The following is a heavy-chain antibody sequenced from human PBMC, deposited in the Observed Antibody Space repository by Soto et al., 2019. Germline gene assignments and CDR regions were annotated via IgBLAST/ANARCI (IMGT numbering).Heavy chain of an antibody. Sequence: GESLKISGKGSGYSFTSYWIGWVRQMTGKGLEWMGIIYPGDSDTRYSPSFQGQVTISADKSISTAYLQWSSLKASDTAMYYCARRGQLVLDYYYYGMDVWGQGTTVTVSS. CDR3: ARRGQLVLDYYYYGMDV. CDR2: IYPGDSDT. D-gene: IGHD6-6*01. CDR1: GYSFTSYW. J-gene: IGHJ6*02. V-gene: IGHV5-51*01.